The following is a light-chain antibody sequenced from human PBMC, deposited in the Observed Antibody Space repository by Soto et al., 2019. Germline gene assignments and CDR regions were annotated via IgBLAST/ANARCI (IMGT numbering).Light chain of an antibody. CDR3: SSDTSTSTLYV. J-gene: IGLJ1*01. Sequence: QSALTQPASVSGSPGQSITISCTGTSSDIGGYNYVSWYQQLPGKVPKLIIYDVSNRPSGVSDRFSGSKSGNAASLTIAGLQAEAEADYYCSSDTSTSTLYVFGTGTKVTVL. V-gene: IGLV2-14*03. CDR1: SSDIGGYNY. CDR2: DVS.